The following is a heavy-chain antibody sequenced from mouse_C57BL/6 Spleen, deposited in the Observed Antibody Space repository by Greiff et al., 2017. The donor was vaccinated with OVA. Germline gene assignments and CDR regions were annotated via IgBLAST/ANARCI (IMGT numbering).Heavy chain of an antibody. J-gene: IGHJ2*01. CDR3: ARGLGFDY. V-gene: IGHV5-4*03. CDR2: ISDGGSYT. Sequence: EVKVEESGGGLVKPGGSLKLSCAASGFTFSSYAMSWVRQTPEKRLEWVATISDGGSYTYYPDNVKGRFTISRDNAKNNLYLQMSHLKSEDTAMYYCARGLGFDYWGHGTTLTVSS. D-gene: IGHD3-3*01. CDR1: GFTFSSYA.